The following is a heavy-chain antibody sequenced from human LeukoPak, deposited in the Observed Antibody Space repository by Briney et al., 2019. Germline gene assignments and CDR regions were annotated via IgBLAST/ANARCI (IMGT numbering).Heavy chain of an antibody. CDR1: GFTFSSYG. CDR2: IWYDGSNK. Sequence: GGSLRLSCAASGFTFSSYGMHWVRQAPGKGLEWVAVIWYDGSNKYYADSVKGRFTISRDNSKNTLCLQMNSLRAEDTAVYYCAKDYGDYWSAFNIWGQGTMVTVSS. V-gene: IGHV3-33*06. CDR3: AKDYGDYWSAFNI. D-gene: IGHD4-17*01. J-gene: IGHJ3*02.